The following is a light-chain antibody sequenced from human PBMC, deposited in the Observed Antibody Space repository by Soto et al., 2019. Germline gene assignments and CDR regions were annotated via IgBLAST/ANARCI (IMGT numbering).Light chain of an antibody. Sequence: DSQLTQSPSSLSPSVGVRVSVTCRASQSISNYLHWYHQKPGQAPKLLIYAASHLQNGVASRFSGSGSETDFTLTISSLQPEDFATYYCQQSYSSPPTFGQGTKVDIK. CDR3: QQSYSSPPT. CDR1: QSISNY. J-gene: IGKJ1*01. CDR2: AAS. V-gene: IGKV1-39*01.